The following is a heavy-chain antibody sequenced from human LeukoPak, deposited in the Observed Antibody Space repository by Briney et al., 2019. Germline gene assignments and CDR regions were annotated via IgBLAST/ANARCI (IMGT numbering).Heavy chain of an antibody. CDR1: GGSISNYY. J-gene: IGHJ6*03. D-gene: IGHD1-7*01. V-gene: IGHV4-59*01. CDR3: AAAATIHYYYYMDV. Sequence: SETLSLTCTVSGGSISNYYWSWIRQPPGKGLEWIGYIYYSGSTNYNPSLRSRVTISVDTSKNQFSLKLSSVTAADTAVYYCAAAATIHYYYYMDVWGKGTTVTISS. CDR2: IYYSGST.